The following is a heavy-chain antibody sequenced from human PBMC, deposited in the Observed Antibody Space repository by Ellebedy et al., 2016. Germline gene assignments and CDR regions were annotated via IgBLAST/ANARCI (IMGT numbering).Heavy chain of an antibody. D-gene: IGHD3-22*01. Sequence: GGSLRLSCAASGFRFSVHAMHWVRQAPGKGLEWVALIGSDGSNKYYADSVKGRFTISRDNSKNTVYLQMNSLRAEDTAVYNCARDTDYDSTGYFPDFDSWGQGTRVTVSS. CDR1: GFRFSVHA. CDR3: ARDTDYDSTGYFPDFDS. J-gene: IGHJ4*02. CDR2: IGSDGSNK. V-gene: IGHV3-33*01.